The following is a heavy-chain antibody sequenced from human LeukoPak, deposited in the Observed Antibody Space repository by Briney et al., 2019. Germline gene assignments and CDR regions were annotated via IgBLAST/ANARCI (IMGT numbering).Heavy chain of an antibody. J-gene: IGHJ4*02. Sequence: PGGSLRLSCAASGFTFSSYSMNWVRQAPGKGLEWVSSISSSSSYIYYADSVKGRFTISRDNAKNSLYLQMNSLRAEDTAVYYCARDGTYCSSTSCYQDYWGQGTLVTVSS. D-gene: IGHD2-2*01. CDR1: GFTFSSYS. V-gene: IGHV3-21*01. CDR3: ARDGTYCSSTSCYQDY. CDR2: ISSSSSYI.